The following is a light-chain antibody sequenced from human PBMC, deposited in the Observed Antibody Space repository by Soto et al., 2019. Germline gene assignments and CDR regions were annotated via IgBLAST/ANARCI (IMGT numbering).Light chain of an antibody. J-gene: IGLJ3*02. V-gene: IGLV2-23*01. CDR1: SSDVGSYNL. CDR2: EGS. CDR3: CSHAGSRV. Sequence: QSALTQPASVSGSPGQSITISGTGTSSDVGSYNLVSWYQQHPGKAPKLMIYEGSKRPSGVSNRFSGSKSGNTASLTISGLQAEDEADYYCCSHAGSRVFGGGTKLTVL.